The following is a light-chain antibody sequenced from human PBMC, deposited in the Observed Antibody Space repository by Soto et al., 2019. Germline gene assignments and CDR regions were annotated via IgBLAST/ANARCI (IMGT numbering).Light chain of an antibody. Sequence: SSELTQPPSVSVAPGKKARITCGGNNIGSKSVHWYQQKPGQAPVLVIYYDSDRPSGIPERFSGSNSGNTATLTISRVEAGDEADYYCQVWDSSSDHRVFGGGTKVTVL. CDR2: YDS. CDR1: NIGSKS. CDR3: QVWDSSSDHRV. J-gene: IGLJ3*02. V-gene: IGLV3-21*04.